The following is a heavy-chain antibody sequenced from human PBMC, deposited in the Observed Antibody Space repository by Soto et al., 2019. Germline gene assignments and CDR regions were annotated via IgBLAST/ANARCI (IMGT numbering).Heavy chain of an antibody. CDR2: IYYSGST. CDR3: ARRRDYGSGSYTPKTYYFDY. V-gene: IGHV4-39*01. D-gene: IGHD3-10*01. Sequence: SETLSLTCTVSGGSISSSSYYWGWIRQPPGKGLEWIGSIYYSGSTYYNPSLKSRVTISVDTSKNQFSLKLSSVTAADTAVYYCARRRDYGSGSYTPKTYYFDYWGQGTLVTVSS. CDR1: GGSISSSSYY. J-gene: IGHJ4*02.